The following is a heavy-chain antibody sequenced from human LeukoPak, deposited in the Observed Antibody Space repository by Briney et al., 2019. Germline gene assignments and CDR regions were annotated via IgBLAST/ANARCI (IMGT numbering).Heavy chain of an antibody. CDR2: INPNSGNT. V-gene: IGHV1-8*01. CDR1: GYTCTSRD. Sequence: ASVKLSCNASGYTCTSRDINWGRHATRQGNGLVGYINPNSGNTGYAQKFQNRVTFTRDTSINTDYMQLTSLRSEDTAVYYCTRVPRESYSHWGQGTLVTVSS. D-gene: IGHD1-26*01. J-gene: IGHJ4*02. CDR3: TRVPRESYSH.